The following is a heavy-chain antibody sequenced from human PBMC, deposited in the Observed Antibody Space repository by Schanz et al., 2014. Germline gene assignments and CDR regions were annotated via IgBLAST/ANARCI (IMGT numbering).Heavy chain of an antibody. V-gene: IGHV3-33*05. J-gene: IGHJ4*02. Sequence: QVQLVESGGGVVQPGRSLRLSCAASGFTFSKYGVHWVRQAPGKGLEWVAVISDDGSGKYSADSVKGRFTISRDNLKNTVYLQMNSLRAGDTAVYYCAMGGYQLHHWGQGTLVTVSS. CDR1: GFTFSKYG. D-gene: IGHD1-7*01. CDR2: ISDDGSGK. CDR3: AMGGYQLHH.